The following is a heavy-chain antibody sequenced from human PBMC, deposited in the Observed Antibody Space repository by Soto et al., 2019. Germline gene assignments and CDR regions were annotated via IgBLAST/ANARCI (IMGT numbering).Heavy chain of an antibody. CDR3: ARPFFSFYIGGLCPFAP. CDR2: TIPIFATT. CDR1: AGTFTSYG. Sequence: HLVQSGPEVKKPGSSVKVSCKISAGTFTSYGINWVRQVPGQGLEWMGATIPIFATTNYAQKFQDRVSIAGADPPGPCSWGWRALWFDASPMFYWARPFFSFYIGGLCPFAPGGKGPLAPVSS. V-gene: IGHV1-69*01. D-gene: IGHD2-15*01. J-gene: IGHJ5*02.